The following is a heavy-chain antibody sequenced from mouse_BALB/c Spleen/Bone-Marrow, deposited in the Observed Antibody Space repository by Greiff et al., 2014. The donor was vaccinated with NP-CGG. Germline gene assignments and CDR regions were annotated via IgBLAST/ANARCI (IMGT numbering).Heavy chain of an antibody. CDR2: IDPANGIT. J-gene: IGHJ4*01. CDR3: ASSGNYEGGAMDY. CDR1: GFNIKDTF. D-gene: IGHD2-1*01. V-gene: IGHV14-3*02. Sequence: VQLKESWAELVKPGASVKLSCTASGFNIKDTFMHWMKQRPEQGLEWNGRIDPANGITKYDPKFQGKATITTDTSSNTAYLQLSSLTSEDTAVYYCASSGNYEGGAMDYWGQGTSVTVSS.